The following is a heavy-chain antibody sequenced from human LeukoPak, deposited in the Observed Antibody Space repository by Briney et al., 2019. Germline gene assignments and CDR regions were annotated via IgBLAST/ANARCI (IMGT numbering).Heavy chain of an antibody. CDR3: ARDILGYCSSTSCPNWFDP. J-gene: IGHJ5*02. CDR1: GGTFSSYA. D-gene: IGHD2-2*01. Sequence: SVKVSCKASGGTFSSYAISWVRQAPGQGLEWMGGIIPIFGTANYARKFQGRVTITTDESTSTAYMELSSLRSEDTAVYYCARDILGYCSSTSCPNWFDPWGQGTLVTVSS. V-gene: IGHV1-69*05. CDR2: IIPIFGTA.